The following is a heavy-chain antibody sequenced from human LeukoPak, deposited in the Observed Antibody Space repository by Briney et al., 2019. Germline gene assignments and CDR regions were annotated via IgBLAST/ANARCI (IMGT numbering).Heavy chain of an antibody. D-gene: IGHD3-16*02. CDR1: GYTFTNYA. J-gene: IGHJ4*02. V-gene: IGHV7-4-1*02. CDR2: INTNTGNP. Sequence: ASVKVSCKTSGYTFTNYAVNWVRQAPGQGLEWMGWINTNTGNPTYAQGFTGRFAFSLDISVSTAYLQISSLKAEDTAVYYCARSYYVWGSYPLDYWGQGTLVTVSS. CDR3: ARSYYVWGSYPLDY.